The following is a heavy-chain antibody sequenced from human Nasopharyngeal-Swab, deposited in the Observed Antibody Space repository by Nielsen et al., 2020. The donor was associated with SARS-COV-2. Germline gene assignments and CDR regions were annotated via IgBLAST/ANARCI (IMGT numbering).Heavy chain of an antibody. V-gene: IGHV3-30*03. CDR2: ISNDGSDK. D-gene: IGHD1-26*01. Sequence: GESLKISCATSGFTFSRYAMHWVRQAPGKGLEWVAVISNDGSDKFYADSVKGRFSISRDTSRSAVYLQMNSLRAEDTALYYCARADRGGSYFSQYYYYMDVWGTGTTVTVSS. CDR3: ARADRGGSYFSQYYYYMDV. J-gene: IGHJ6*03. CDR1: GFTFSRYA.